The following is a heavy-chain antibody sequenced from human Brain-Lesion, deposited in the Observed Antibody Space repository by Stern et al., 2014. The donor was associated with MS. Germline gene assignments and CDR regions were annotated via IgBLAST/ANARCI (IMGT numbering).Heavy chain of an antibody. D-gene: IGHD3-10*01. CDR1: GFTFSNYW. CDR3: ARGERWFDS. Sequence: EVQLVESGGGLVQPGGSLRLSCAASGFTFSNYWMHWGRQAPGKGLVWLSRGNKDGRRTSEADSVKGRFTMSRDNAKNTLYLQMNSLRVEDTAIYYCARGERWFDSWGQGTLVTVSS. V-gene: IGHV3-74*02. J-gene: IGHJ5*01. CDR2: GNKDGRRT.